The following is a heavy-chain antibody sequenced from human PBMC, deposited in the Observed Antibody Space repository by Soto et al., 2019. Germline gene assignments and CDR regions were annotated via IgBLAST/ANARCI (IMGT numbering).Heavy chain of an antibody. D-gene: IGHD3-9*01. Sequence: LTCTVSGYSVSSGSYYWSWIRQPPGKGLEWVSSISSSSSYIYYADSVKGRCTISRDNAKNSLYLQMNSLRAEDTAVYYCARSAWDRITISNWFDPWGQGTLVTVSS. J-gene: IGHJ5*02. CDR1: GYSVSSGSYY. CDR3: ARSAWDRITISNWFDP. V-gene: IGHV3-21*01. CDR2: ISSSSSYI.